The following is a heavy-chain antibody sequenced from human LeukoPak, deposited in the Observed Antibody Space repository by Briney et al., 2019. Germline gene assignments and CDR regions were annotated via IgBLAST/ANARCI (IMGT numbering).Heavy chain of an antibody. Sequence: ASEKVSCKASGYTFTSYYMHWVRQAPGQGLEWMGIINPSGGSTSYAQKFQGRVTMTRDTSTSTVYMELSSLRSEDTAVYYCARAHRGYYYDSSGYYVDYWGQGTLVTVSS. J-gene: IGHJ4*02. CDR2: INPSGGST. CDR3: ARAHRGYYYDSSGYYVDY. CDR1: GYTFTSYY. V-gene: IGHV1-46*01. D-gene: IGHD3-22*01.